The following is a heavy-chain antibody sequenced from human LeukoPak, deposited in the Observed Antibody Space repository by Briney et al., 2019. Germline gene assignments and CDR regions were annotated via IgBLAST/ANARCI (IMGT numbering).Heavy chain of an antibody. Sequence: SVKVSCKASGGTFSSYAISWVRQAPGQGLEWMGGIIPIFGTANYAQKFQGRVTITADESTSTAYMELSSLRSEDTAVYYCARGARESRWNWFDPWGQGPLVTVSS. D-gene: IGHD3-10*01. V-gene: IGHV1-69*13. J-gene: IGHJ5*02. CDR3: ARGARESRWNWFDP. CDR2: IIPIFGTA. CDR1: GGTFSSYA.